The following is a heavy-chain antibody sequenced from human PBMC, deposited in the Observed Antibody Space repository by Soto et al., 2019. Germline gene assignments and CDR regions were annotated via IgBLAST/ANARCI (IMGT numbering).Heavy chain of an antibody. CDR1: GFSITTRAIS. J-gene: IGHJ4*02. V-gene: IGHV2-70*11. CDR3: ARMPAYYYDSSGPRFDY. CDR2: IDWDDDK. Sequence: SGPTLVNPTQTLTLTCTFSGFSITTRAISVSWIRQPPGKALEWLARIDWDDDKYYSTSLKTRLTISKDTSKNQVVLTMTNMDPVDTATYYCARMPAYYYDSSGPRFDYWGQGTLVTVSS. D-gene: IGHD3-22*01.